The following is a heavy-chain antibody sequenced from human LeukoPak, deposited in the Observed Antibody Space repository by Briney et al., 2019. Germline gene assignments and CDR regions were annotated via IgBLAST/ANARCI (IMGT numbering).Heavy chain of an antibody. CDR2: INPNSGDT. CDR3: ARKNYDPDGIDI. Sequence: ASVKVSCKAPGYSFTGYFIHWVRQAPGQGLEWMGWINPNSGDTDYAQKFQGRVTMTRDTSINTVYIELRRLRSDDTAVYYCARKNYDPDGIDIWGQGTMVTVSP. D-gene: IGHD3-22*01. V-gene: IGHV1-2*02. J-gene: IGHJ3*02. CDR1: GYSFTGYF.